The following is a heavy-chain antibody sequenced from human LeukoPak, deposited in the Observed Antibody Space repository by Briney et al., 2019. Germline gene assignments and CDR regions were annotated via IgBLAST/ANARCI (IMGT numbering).Heavy chain of an antibody. CDR3: ACDRYYYNSSGYYNY. Sequence: GGSLRLSCAASGFTFSSYWMHWVRQAPGKGLVWVSRINSDGSGTIYADSVQGRFTISRDNAKNTLYLQMNSLRAEDTAVYYCACDRYYYNSSGYYNYWGQGTLVTVSS. D-gene: IGHD3-22*01. J-gene: IGHJ4*02. V-gene: IGHV3-74*01. CDR2: INSDGSGT. CDR1: GFTFSSYW.